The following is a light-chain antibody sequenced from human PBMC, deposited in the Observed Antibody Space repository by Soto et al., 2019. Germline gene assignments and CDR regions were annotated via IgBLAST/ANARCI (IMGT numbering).Light chain of an antibody. CDR1: QTISTL. Sequence: DIRMTQSPSTLSASLGDTFTITCRSSQTISTLLAWHQQKPGKAPKLLIYDASSLESGVPSRFSGSGSGTEFTLTISSLQPEDFATYYCLQHNVFPRTFGQGTKVDIK. V-gene: IGKV1-5*01. CDR2: DAS. CDR3: LQHNVFPRT. J-gene: IGKJ1*01.